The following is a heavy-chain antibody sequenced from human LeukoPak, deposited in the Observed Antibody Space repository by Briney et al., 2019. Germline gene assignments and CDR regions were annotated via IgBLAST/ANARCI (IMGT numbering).Heavy chain of an antibody. J-gene: IGHJ6*02. CDR2: IYYTGST. Sequence: SETLSLTCTVSGCSISSSGYYWSWIRQPPGKGLEWRGYIYYTGSTNYNRSLKSRVTISVDTSKNQFSLKLSSVTAADTAVYYCARELRYFDVRAEDVWGQGTTVTVSS. CDR3: ARELRYFDVRAEDV. D-gene: IGHD3-9*01. V-gene: IGHV4-61*08. CDR1: GCSISSSGYY.